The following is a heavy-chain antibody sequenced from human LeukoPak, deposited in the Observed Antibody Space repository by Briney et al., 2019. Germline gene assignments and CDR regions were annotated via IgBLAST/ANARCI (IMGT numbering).Heavy chain of an antibody. Sequence: GGSLRLSCAASGFTFTNYAMHWVRQAPGKGLEWVAVISYDGSNKDYADSVKGRFTISRDNSKNTLYLQMNSLRAGDTAVYYCAKVGQPWSIWDYFDYWGQGTLVTVSS. V-gene: IGHV3-30*04. D-gene: IGHD3-16*01. CDR3: AKVGQPWSIWDYFDY. J-gene: IGHJ4*02. CDR1: GFTFTNYA. CDR2: ISYDGSNK.